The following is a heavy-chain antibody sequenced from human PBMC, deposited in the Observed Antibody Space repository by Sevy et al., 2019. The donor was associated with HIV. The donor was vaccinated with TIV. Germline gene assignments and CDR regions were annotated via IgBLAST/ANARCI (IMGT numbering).Heavy chain of an antibody. J-gene: IGHJ4*02. Sequence: GGSLRLSCAASGFTFSSYSMNWVRQAPGKGLEWVSYISRSSSTKYYVDSVKGRLTISRDNAKNSLYLQMNSLRAEDTAVYYCARSPPYSSGWYGIDYWGQGTLVTVSS. V-gene: IGHV3-48*01. CDR3: ARSPPYSSGWYGIDY. D-gene: IGHD6-19*01. CDR2: ISRSSSTK. CDR1: GFTFSSYS.